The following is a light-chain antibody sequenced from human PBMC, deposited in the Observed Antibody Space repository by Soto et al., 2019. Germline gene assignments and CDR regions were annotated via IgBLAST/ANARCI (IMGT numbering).Light chain of an antibody. CDR2: DVS. CDR3: CSYVGSYSYV. V-gene: IGLV2-11*01. Sequence: QSVLTQPRSVSGSPGQSVTIACTGISSDAGDVSWYQQHPGNAPKLMIYDVSKRPSGVPDRFSGSKSDNSASLTISGLQTEDEADYYCCSYVGSYSYVFGIGTKLTVL. CDR1: SSDAGD. J-gene: IGLJ1*01.